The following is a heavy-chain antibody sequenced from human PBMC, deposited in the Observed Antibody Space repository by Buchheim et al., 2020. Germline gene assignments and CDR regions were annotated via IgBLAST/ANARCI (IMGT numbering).Heavy chain of an antibody. CDR1: GFTFSSHG. Sequence: QVQLVESGGGVVQPGRSLRLSCAASGFTFSSHGMHWVRQAPGKGLEWLAVLSDDGSKKYYADSVQGRLTISRDNSKNRLFLQMNSLRAEDTALYYCAKGLKGRGIMAGDYYYYGVDVWGQGTT. CDR3: AKGLKGRGIMAGDYYYYGVDV. CDR2: LSDDGSKK. V-gene: IGHV3-30*18. J-gene: IGHJ6*02. D-gene: IGHD3-10*01.